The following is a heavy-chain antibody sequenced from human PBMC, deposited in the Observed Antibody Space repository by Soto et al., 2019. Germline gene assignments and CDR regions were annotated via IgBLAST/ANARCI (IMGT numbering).Heavy chain of an antibody. CDR3: ACFYGDYVYNYPTAFDI. D-gene: IGHD4-17*01. CDR1: GGSISSSSYY. CDR2: IYYSGST. V-gene: IGHV4-39*01. J-gene: IGHJ3*02. Sequence: SETLSLTCTVSGGSISSSSYYWGWIRQPPGKGLEWIGSIYYSGSTYYNPSLKSRVTISVDTSKNQFSLKLSSVTAADTAVYYCACFYGDYVYNYPTAFDIWGQGTMITVSS.